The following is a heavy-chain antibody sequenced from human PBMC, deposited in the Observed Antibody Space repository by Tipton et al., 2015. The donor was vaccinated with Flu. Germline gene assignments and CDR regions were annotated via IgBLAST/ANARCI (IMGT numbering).Heavy chain of an antibody. CDR2: IHYSGST. CDR3: ARVGYHDILTGYWGGFDY. J-gene: IGHJ4*02. Sequence: TLSLTCTVSGGSINNDYWSWIRQPPGKGLEWIAYIHYSGSTNYNPSLKSRVTISVDTSRNQISLRLSSVTAADTAVYYCARVGYHDILTGYWGGFDYWGQGILVTVSS. D-gene: IGHD3-9*01. V-gene: IGHV4-59*01. CDR1: GGSINNDY.